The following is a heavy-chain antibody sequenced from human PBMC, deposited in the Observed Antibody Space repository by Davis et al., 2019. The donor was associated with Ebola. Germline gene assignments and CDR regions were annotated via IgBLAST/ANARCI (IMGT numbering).Heavy chain of an antibody. Sequence: ASVKVSCKASGYTFTSYTMNWVRQATGQGLEWLGWIYAGNGNTKYSQKFEGRVTITRDTSANTFYMELSSLGFEDTAVYYCARESYGDYLSDYWGQGTLVTVSS. CDR3: ARESYGDYLSDY. D-gene: IGHD4-17*01. V-gene: IGHV1-3*01. CDR1: GYTFTSYT. CDR2: IYAGNGNT. J-gene: IGHJ4*02.